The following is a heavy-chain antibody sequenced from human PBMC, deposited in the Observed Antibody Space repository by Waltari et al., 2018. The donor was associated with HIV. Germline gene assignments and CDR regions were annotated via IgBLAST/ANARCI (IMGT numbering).Heavy chain of an antibody. J-gene: IGHJ4*02. CDR2: IYHSGST. D-gene: IGHD4-17*01. CDR1: GGSISSGGYS. V-gene: IGHV4-30-2*01. Sequence: QLQLQESGSGLVKPSQTLSLTCAVSGGSISSGGYSWSWIRQPPGKGLEWIGYIYHSGSTYYNPALKSRVTISVDRSKNQFSLKLSSVTAADTAVYYCARAYGDYGYYFDYWGQGTLVTVSS. CDR3: ARAYGDYGYYFDY.